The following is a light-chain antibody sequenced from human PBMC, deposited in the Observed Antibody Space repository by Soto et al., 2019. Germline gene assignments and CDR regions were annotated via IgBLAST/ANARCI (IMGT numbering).Light chain of an antibody. CDR3: CSYAGSRTPLI. J-gene: IGLJ1*01. CDR1: SSDVGSYNL. V-gene: IGLV2-23*02. CDR2: EVS. Sequence: ALTQAASVSGSPGQSITISCTGTSSDVGSYNLVSWYQQHPGKAPKLMIYEVSKRPSGLSNRFSGSKSGNTASLTISGLQAEDEADYYCCSYAGSRTPLIFGTGTKVTVL.